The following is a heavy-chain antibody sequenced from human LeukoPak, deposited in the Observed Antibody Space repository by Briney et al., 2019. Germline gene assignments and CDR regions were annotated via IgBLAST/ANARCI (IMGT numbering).Heavy chain of an antibody. CDR2: IYYSGST. D-gene: IGHD3-3*01. V-gene: IGHV4-39*07. J-gene: IGHJ4*02. CDR1: GGSISSSSYY. Sequence: SETLSLTCTVSGGSISSSSYYWGWIRQPPGKGLEWIGSIYYSGSTYYNPSLKSRVTISVDTSKNQFSLKLSSVTAADTAVYYCASGATYYDFWSGYFDYWGQGTLVTVSS. CDR3: ASGATYYDFWSGYFDY.